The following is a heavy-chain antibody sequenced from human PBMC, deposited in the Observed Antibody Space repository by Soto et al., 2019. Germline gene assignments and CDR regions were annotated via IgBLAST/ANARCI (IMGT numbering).Heavy chain of an antibody. J-gene: IGHJ4*02. CDR1: GYTFSSYG. CDR3: ARDQITIFGVVSATIDY. CDR2: IWYDGSNK. V-gene: IGHV3-33*01. Sequence: PGGSLKLSCAASGYTFSSYGMHWVRPATGKGLEWVAVIWYDGSNKYYADSVKGRFTISRDNSKNTLYLQMNSLRAEDTAVYYCARDQITIFGVVSATIDYWGQGILVTVSS. D-gene: IGHD3-3*01.